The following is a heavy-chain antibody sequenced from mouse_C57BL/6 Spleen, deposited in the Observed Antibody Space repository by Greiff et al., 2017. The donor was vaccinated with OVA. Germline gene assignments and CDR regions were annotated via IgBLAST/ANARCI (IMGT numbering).Heavy chain of an antibody. CDR1: SYTFTSYW. CDR3: AIYYYGSSSHWYFDV. J-gene: IGHJ1*03. V-gene: IGHV1-64*01. CDR2: IHPNSGST. D-gene: IGHD1-1*01. Sequence: QVQLQQPGAELVKPGASVKLSCKASSYTFTSYWMHWVKQRPGQGLEWIGMIHPNSGSTNYNEKFKSKATLTVDKSSSTAYMQLSSLTSEDSAVYYGAIYYYGSSSHWYFDVWGTGTTVTVSS.